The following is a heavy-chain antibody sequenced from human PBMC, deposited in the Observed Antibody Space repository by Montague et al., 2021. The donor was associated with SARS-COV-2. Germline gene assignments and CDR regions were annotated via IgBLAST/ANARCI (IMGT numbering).Heavy chain of an antibody. V-gene: IGHV6-1*01. D-gene: IGHD3-9*01. CDR3: ASSGITLTGLDAFDI. Sequence: CAISGDSVSSKSVAWNWIRQSPSRGLEWLGGTYYRSKWDSDYAEAVKRXLVITPDTSKNQVSLQLNSVIPEDTAVYFCASSGITLTGLDAFDIWGQGTVVTVSS. J-gene: IGHJ3*02. CDR1: GDSVSSKSVA. CDR2: TYYRSKWDS.